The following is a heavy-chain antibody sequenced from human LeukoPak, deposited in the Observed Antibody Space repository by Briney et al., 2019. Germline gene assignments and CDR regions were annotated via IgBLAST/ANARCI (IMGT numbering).Heavy chain of an antibody. D-gene: IGHD3-22*01. CDR1: GYTFTSYG. CDR3: ARVSYDSSGYYHDPY. CDR2: ISAYNGNT. V-gene: IGHV1-18*01. J-gene: IGHJ4*02. Sequence: VASVKVSCKASGYTFTSYGISWVRQAPGQGLEWMGWISAYNGNTNYTQKLQGRVTMTTDTSTSTAYMELRSLRSDDTAVYYCARVSYDSSGYYHDPYWGQGTLVIVSS.